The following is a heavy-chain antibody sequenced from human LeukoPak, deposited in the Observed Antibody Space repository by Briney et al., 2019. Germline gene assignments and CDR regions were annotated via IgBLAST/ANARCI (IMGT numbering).Heavy chain of an antibody. J-gene: IGHJ3*02. Sequence: GGSLRLSCAASGFTFDDYVMNWVRQAPGKGLEWVSGISWNSGTIGYADSVKGRFTISRDNAKNSLFLQMNSLRAEDTALYYCVKGAAYHLGDAFDIWGQGTMVTVSS. CDR3: VKGAAYHLGDAFDI. V-gene: IGHV3-9*01. CDR2: ISWNSGTI. D-gene: IGHD2-15*01. CDR1: GFTFDDYV.